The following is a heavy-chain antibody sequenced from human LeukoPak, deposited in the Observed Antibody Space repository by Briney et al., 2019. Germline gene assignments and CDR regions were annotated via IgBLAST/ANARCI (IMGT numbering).Heavy chain of an antibody. Sequence: GGSLRLSCAASGFTFSSYWMSWVRQAPGKGLGWVANIKQDGSEKYYVDSVKGRFTISRDNAKNSLYLQMNSLRAEDTAVYYCARERGLYSSSWSVPGDAFDIWGQGTMVTVSS. V-gene: IGHV3-7*01. CDR2: IKQDGSEK. D-gene: IGHD6-13*01. CDR3: ARERGLYSSSWSVPGDAFDI. J-gene: IGHJ3*02. CDR1: GFTFSSYW.